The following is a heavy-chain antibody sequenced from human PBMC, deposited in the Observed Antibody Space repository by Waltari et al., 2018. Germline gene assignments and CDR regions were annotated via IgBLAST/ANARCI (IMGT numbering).Heavy chain of an antibody. J-gene: IGHJ5*02. V-gene: IGHV1-2*02. CDR3: ARDGAGWLLSYWFDP. CDR1: GYTFTGYY. D-gene: IGHD3-3*01. CDR2: INPNSGGT. Sequence: QVQLVQSGAEVKKPGASVNVSCKASGYTFTGYYMHWVRQAPGQGLEWMGWINPNSGGTNYAQKFQGRVTMTRDTSISTAYMELSRLRSDDTAVYYCARDGAGWLLSYWFDPWGQGTLVTVSS.